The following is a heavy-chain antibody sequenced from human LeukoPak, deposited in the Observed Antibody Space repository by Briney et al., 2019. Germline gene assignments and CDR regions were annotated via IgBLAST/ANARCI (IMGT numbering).Heavy chain of an antibody. V-gene: IGHV1-69*13. D-gene: IGHD6-13*01. CDR2: IIPIFGTA. CDR3: ASSSGSWYYFDY. J-gene: IGHJ4*02. CDR1: GGTFSSYA. Sequence: SVKVSCKASGGTFSSYAISWVRRAPGQGLEWMGGIIPIFGTANYAQKFQGRVTITADESTSTAYMELSSLRSEDTAVYYCASSSGSWYYFDYWGQGTLVAVSS.